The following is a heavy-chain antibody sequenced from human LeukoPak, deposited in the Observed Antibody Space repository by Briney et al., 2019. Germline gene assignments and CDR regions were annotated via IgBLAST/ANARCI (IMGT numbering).Heavy chain of an antibody. Sequence: GGSLRLSRAASGLTFSRYAMTWVRQAPGKGLEWVTGLSGRGDSTYYADSVKGRFTITRDNAKNTLYQQMISLRAEDTAVYYCARDRRSTSKQQRDHYGMDVWVKGTTVTVSS. CDR2: LSGRGDST. V-gene: IGHV3-23*01. CDR1: GLTFSRYA. J-gene: IGHJ6*04. D-gene: IGHD6-13*01. CDR3: ARDRRSTSKQQRDHYGMDV.